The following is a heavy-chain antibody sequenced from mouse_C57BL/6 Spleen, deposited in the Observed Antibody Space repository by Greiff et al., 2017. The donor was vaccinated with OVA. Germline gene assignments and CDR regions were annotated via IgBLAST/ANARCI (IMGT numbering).Heavy chain of an antibody. CDR3: ANSYYVDY. Sequence: VQLQQSGPELVKPGASVKISCKASGYAFSSSWMNWVKQRPGKGLEWIGRIYPGDGDNNYNGKFKGQATLTADKSSSTAYMQLSSLTAEDSAVYFCANSYYVDYWGQGTTLTVSS. CDR1: GYAFSSSW. J-gene: IGHJ2*01. V-gene: IGHV1-82*01. CDR2: IYPGDGDN.